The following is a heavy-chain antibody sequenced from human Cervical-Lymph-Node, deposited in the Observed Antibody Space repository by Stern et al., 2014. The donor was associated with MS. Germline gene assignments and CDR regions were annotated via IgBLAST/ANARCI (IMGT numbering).Heavy chain of an antibody. D-gene: IGHD3-10*01. CDR2: LFFNDEK. CDR1: GFSLNNPTMG. V-gene: IGHV2-26*01. J-gene: IGHJ5*02. CDR3: ARTSYYSDSGTWVGWFDP. Sequence: EESDPVLVKPTETLTLTCTVSGFSLNNPTMGVSWIRQPPGKALEWLAPLFFNDEKSYSTSLKSRLTISKDISKSQVVLTMSNMDPVDTATYSCARTSYYSDSGTWVGWFDPWGQGTLVTVSS.